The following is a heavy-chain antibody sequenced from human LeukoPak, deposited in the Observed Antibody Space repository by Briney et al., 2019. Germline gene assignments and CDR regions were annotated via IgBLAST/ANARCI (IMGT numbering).Heavy chain of an antibody. Sequence: GGSLRLSCTASGFTFGDYAMSWFRQAPGKGLEWVGFIRSKAYGGTTEYAASVKGRFTISRDDSKSIAYLQMNSLKTEDTAVYYCTRDRGHYYDSSGTHAFDIWGQGTMVTVSS. J-gene: IGHJ3*02. CDR1: GFTFGDYA. CDR3: TRDRGHYYDSSGTHAFDI. V-gene: IGHV3-49*03. CDR2: IRSKAYGGTT. D-gene: IGHD3-22*01.